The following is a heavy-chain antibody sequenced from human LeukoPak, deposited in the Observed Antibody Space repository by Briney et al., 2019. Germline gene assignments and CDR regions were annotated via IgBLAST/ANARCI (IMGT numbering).Heavy chain of an antibody. D-gene: IGHD3-10*01. Sequence: GGSLRLSCAASGFTFSGYAMSWVRQAPGKGLEWVSAISASGGSTYYADSVKGRFTISRDNSKNTLYLQMNSLRAEDTAVYYCAKVIWFGELFFDYWGQGTLVTVSS. CDR2: ISASGGST. CDR3: AKVIWFGELFFDY. V-gene: IGHV3-23*01. J-gene: IGHJ4*02. CDR1: GFTFSGYA.